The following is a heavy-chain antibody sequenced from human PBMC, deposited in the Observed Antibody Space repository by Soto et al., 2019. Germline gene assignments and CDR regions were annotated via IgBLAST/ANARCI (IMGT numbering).Heavy chain of an antibody. D-gene: IGHD4-17*01. CDR1: GLTVNSNS. CDR3: ARASTVTTIFDY. V-gene: IGHV3-66*01. CDR2: LHSGGTT. J-gene: IGHJ4*02. Sequence: EVQLVESGGGLVQPGESLRLSCAASGLTVNSNSMSWVRQAPGKGLEWVSILHSGGTTFYADSVKGRFTISRDSSKNTLYLQMNSLRDEDTAVYYCARASTVTTIFDYWGQGTLVTVSS.